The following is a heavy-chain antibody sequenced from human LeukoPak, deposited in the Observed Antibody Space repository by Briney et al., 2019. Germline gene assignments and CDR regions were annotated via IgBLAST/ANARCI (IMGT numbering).Heavy chain of an antibody. CDR3: ARDGELRDAFDI. J-gene: IGHJ3*02. D-gene: IGHD1-7*01. CDR1: GGSISSYY. CDR2: IYYSGST. Sequence: SETLSLTCTVSGGSISSYYWSWIRQPPGKGLEWIGYIYYSGSTYYNPSLKSRVTISVDTSKNQFSLKLSSVTAADTAVYYCARDGELRDAFDIWGQGTMVTVSS. V-gene: IGHV4-59*12.